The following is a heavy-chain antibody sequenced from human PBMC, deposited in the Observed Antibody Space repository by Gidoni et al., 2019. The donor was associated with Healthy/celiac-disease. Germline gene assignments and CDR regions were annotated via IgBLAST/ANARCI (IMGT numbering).Heavy chain of an antibody. J-gene: IGHJ4*02. CDR2: INHIGST. D-gene: IGHD6-19*01. Sequence: QVQLQQWGAGLLNPSETLSLTIPVYGGSFSVYYCSWTRQPTGKELEWIGEINHIGSTNYNPSRKSRVTISVDTSKNHVSLKLSAATAADTALYYCARGEQWLDYWGQGTLVTVPS. CDR1: GGSFSVYY. V-gene: IGHV4-34*01. CDR3: ARGEQWLDY.